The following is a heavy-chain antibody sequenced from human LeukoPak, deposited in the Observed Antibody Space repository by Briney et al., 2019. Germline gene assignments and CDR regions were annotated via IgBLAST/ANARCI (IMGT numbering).Heavy chain of an antibody. CDR1: GGTFSSYA. CDR3: ARDITGTTSWFDP. CDR2: IIPIFGTA. Sequence: ASVKVSCKASGGTFSSYAISWVQQAPGQGLEWMGGIIPIFGTANYAQKFQGRVTITADESTSTAYMELSSLRSEDTAVYYCARDITGTTSWFDPWGQGTLVTVSS. D-gene: IGHD1-7*01. V-gene: IGHV1-69*13. J-gene: IGHJ5*02.